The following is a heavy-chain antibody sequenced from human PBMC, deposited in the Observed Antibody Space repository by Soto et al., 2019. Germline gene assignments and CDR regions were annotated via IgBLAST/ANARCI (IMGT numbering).Heavy chain of an antibody. CDR2: TIPILGTA. V-gene: IGHV1-69*13. Sequence: ASVKVSCKASGGTFSSFAINWVRQAPGQGPEWMGGTIPILGTANYAQKFQGRVTIIADETTNTDSLELTSLRSEDTAVYYCARGNALDIWGQGTTVTVSS. CDR1: GGTFSSFA. J-gene: IGHJ6*02. CDR3: ARGNALDI.